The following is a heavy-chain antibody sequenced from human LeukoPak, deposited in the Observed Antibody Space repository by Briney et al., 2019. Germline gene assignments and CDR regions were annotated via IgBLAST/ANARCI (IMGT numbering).Heavy chain of an antibody. V-gene: IGHV4-30-4*08. J-gene: IGHJ6*03. D-gene: IGHD2-15*01. Sequence: NPSQTLSLTCTVSGGSISSGDYYWSWIRQPPGKGLEWIVYIYYSGSTYYNPSLKSRVTISVDTSKNQFSLKLSSVTAADTAVYYCARVTVVANLYYMDVWGKGTTVTVSS. CDR3: ARVTVVANLYYMDV. CDR1: GGSISSGDYY. CDR2: IYYSGST.